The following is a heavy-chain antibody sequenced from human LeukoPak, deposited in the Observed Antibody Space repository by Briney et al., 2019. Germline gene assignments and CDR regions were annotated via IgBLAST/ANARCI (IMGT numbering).Heavy chain of an antibody. D-gene: IGHD6-19*01. J-gene: IGHJ4*02. CDR1: GFTFSSYS. CDR3: ARDGPPPARIAVAGLPFDY. Sequence: KTGGSLRLSCAASGFTFSSYSMNGVPRPPAKGREGVSSISSRSSYIYYADSVKGRFTITRDNAKNSLYLQMNSLRAEDTAVYYCARDGPPPARIAVAGLPFDYWGQGTLVTVSS. CDR2: ISSRSSYI. V-gene: IGHV3-21*01.